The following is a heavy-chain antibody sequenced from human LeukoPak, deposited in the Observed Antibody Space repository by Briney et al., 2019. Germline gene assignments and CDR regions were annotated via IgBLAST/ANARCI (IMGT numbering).Heavy chain of an antibody. CDR3: ARDGRTGSFDY. CDR1: GFTVSSNY. D-gene: IGHD1-1*01. CDR2: IYSGGST. V-gene: IGHV3-53*01. J-gene: IGHJ4*02. Sequence: GRSLRLSCAASGFTVSSNYMSWVRQAPGKGLEWVSVIYSGGSTYYADSVKGRFTISRDNSKNTLYLQMNSLRAEDTAVYYCARDGRTGSFDYWGQGTLVTVSS.